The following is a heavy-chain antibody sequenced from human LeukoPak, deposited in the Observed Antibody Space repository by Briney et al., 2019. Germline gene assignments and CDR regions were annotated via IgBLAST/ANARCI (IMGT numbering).Heavy chain of an antibody. Sequence: GASLQISCKSSGYSITTYWIGWVRQMPGKGLEWMGIIYPGDSDTSYSPSFQGQVTISADKSISPAYLQWSSLKASDTAMYYCASRTMVRGVIQDYWGQGTLVTVSS. D-gene: IGHD3-10*01. CDR2: IYPGDSDT. V-gene: IGHV5-51*01. CDR3: ASRTMVRGVIQDY. CDR1: GYSITTYW. J-gene: IGHJ4*02.